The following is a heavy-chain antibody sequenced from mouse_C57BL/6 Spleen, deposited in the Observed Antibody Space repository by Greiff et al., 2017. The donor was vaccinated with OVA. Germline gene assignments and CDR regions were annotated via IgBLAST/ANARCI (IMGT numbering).Heavy chain of an antibody. V-gene: IGHV1-5*01. CDR2: IYPGNSDT. CDR1: GYTFTSYW. J-gene: IGHJ2*01. Sequence: SGTVLARPGASVKMSCKTSGYTFTSYWMHWVKQRPGQGLEWIGAIYPGNSDTSYNQKFKGKAKLTAVTSASTAYMELSSLTNEDSAVYYCTPIYYDYDDGDDYWGQGTTLTVSS. CDR3: TPIYYDYDDGDDY. D-gene: IGHD2-4*01.